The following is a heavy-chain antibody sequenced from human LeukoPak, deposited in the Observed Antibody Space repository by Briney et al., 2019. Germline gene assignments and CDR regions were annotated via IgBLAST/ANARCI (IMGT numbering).Heavy chain of an antibody. D-gene: IGHD3-10*01. J-gene: IGHJ4*02. Sequence: GGSLRLSCAASGLSFGSYVMSWVRQAPGKGLEWVSAISSGGGRTYYADSAKGRFTISRDNSKNTLYLQVNSLRAEDTAVYYCEIKLTSGKLNWGQGILVTVSS. CDR2: ISSGGGRT. CDR3: EIKLTSGKLN. V-gene: IGHV3-23*01. CDR1: GLSFGSYV.